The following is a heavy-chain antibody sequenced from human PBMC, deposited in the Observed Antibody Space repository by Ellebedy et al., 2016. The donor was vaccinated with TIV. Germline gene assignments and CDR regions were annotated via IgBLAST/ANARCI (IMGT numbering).Heavy chain of an antibody. V-gene: IGHV3-11*06. Sequence: PGGSLRLSCAVSGFTFSDYYMSWVRQAPGKRLEWISYISGSTLYTDYADSVKGRFTISRDNARRSLYLQMSSLRAGDTAVYYCARVNDAIAAGGTRGFYYGMDVWGQGTTVTVSS. J-gene: IGHJ6*02. CDR1: GFTFSDYY. D-gene: IGHD6-13*01. CDR3: ARVNDAIAAGGTRGFYYGMDV. CDR2: ISGSTLYT.